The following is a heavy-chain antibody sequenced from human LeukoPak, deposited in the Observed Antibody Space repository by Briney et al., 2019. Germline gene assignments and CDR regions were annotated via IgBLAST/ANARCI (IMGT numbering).Heavy chain of an antibody. D-gene: IGHD7-27*01. J-gene: IGHJ4*02. V-gene: IGHV3-30-3*02. CDR2: ISYDGSNK. CDR1: GFTFSSYT. Sequence: GRSLRLSCAASGFTFSSYTLHWVRQAPGKGLEWVAVISYDGSNKYYADSVKGRFTISRDNSKNTLYLQMNSLRVEDTAVYYCAKLGTSSGLSDDWGQGTLVTVSS. CDR3: AKLGTSSGLSDD.